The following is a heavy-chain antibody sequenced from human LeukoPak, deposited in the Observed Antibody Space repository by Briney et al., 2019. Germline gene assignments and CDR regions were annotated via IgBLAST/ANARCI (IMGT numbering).Heavy chain of an antibody. V-gene: IGHV4-59*01. Sequence: SETLSLTCAVYGGSFSGYYWSWLRQPPGKGLEWIGYIYYSGSTNYNPSLKSRVTISVDTSKNQFSLKLSSVTAADTAVYYCARDPAYSSSWYGPAEDYYYYGMDVWGQGTTVTVSS. CDR2: IYYSGST. CDR1: GGSFSGYY. J-gene: IGHJ6*02. D-gene: IGHD6-13*01. CDR3: ARDPAYSSSWYGPAEDYYYYGMDV.